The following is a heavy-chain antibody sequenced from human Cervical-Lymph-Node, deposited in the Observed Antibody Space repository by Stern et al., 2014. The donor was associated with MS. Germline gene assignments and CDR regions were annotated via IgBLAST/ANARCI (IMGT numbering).Heavy chain of an antibody. CDR3: ARSGYCSSPTCYKEYYYGMDV. CDR1: GYTFTSYD. D-gene: IGHD2-2*02. Sequence: QVQLVQSGAEVKKPGASVKVSCKASGYTFTSYDINWVRQAPGQGLEWMGWMNPNNGNTSYAKKFQGRVTMTRNTSISTAYMELSSLISEDTAVYYCARSGYCSSPTCYKEYYYGMDVWGLGTTVTVAS. J-gene: IGHJ6*02. V-gene: IGHV1-8*01. CDR2: MNPNNGNT.